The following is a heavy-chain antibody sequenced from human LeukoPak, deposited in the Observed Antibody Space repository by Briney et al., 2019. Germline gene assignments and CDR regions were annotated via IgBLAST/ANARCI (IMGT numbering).Heavy chain of an antibody. J-gene: IGHJ2*01. V-gene: IGHV4-4*07. Sequence: PSETLSLTCTVSGDSIGTYYWSWIRQSAGRGLEWIGRTHTSGYTSYNPSLKSRVTMSGDASKNQFSLRLTSVTAADTAVYYCARDLRSVAVWYFDVWGRGALVTVSS. CDR2: THTSGYT. CDR1: GDSIGTYY. CDR3: ARDLRSVAVWYFDV. D-gene: IGHD2-15*01.